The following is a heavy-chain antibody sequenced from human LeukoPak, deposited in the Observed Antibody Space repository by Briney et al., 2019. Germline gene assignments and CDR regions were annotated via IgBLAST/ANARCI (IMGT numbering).Heavy chain of an antibody. CDR1: GFTFSSYA. Sequence: GGSLRLSCAASGFTFSSYAMHWVRQAPGKGLEWVAVISYDGSNKYYADSVKGRFTFSRDNSKNTLYLQMNSLTVEDTAVYYCARSQSSSLIDYWDQGTLVTVSS. J-gene: IGHJ4*02. D-gene: IGHD6-13*01. CDR2: ISYDGSNK. V-gene: IGHV3-30-3*01. CDR3: ARSQSSSLIDY.